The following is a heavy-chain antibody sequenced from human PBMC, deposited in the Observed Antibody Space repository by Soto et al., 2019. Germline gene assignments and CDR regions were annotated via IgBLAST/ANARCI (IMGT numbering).Heavy chain of an antibody. CDR2: IIPIFGTA. CDR3: ARDKGYCSGGSCYPGDYYYGMDV. Sequence: QVQLVQSGAEVKKPGSSVKVSCKASGGTFSSYAISWVRQAPGQGLEWMGGIIPIFGTANYAQKFQGRVMITADESTSTAYMELSSLRSEDTAVYYCARDKGYCSGGSCYPGDYYYGMDVWGQGTTVTVSS. V-gene: IGHV1-69*12. D-gene: IGHD2-15*01. J-gene: IGHJ6*02. CDR1: GGTFSSYA.